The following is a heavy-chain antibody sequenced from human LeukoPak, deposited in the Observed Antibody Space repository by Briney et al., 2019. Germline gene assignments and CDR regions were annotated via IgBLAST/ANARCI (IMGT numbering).Heavy chain of an antibody. Sequence: GESLKISCKGSGYSFTSYWIGWVRQMPGKGLEWMGIIYPGDSDTRYSPSFQGQVTISADKSISTAYLQWSSLKASDTAMYYCASSIAVAGPTGSGFDYWGQGTLDTVSS. CDR2: IYPGDSDT. D-gene: IGHD6-19*01. V-gene: IGHV5-51*01. CDR1: GYSFTSYW. J-gene: IGHJ4*02. CDR3: ASSIAVAGPTGSGFDY.